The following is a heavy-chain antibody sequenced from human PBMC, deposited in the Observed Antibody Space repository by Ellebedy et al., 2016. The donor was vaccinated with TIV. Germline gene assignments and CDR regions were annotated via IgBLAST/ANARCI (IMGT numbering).Heavy chain of an antibody. CDR2: IYYSGST. J-gene: IGHJ3*02. Sequence: SETLSLTXTVSGGSISSSSYYWGWIRQPPGKGLEWLGSIYYSGSTYYNPSLKSRVTISVDTSKNQFSLKLSSVTAADTAVYYCARGDRLRSGAFDIWGQGTMVTVSS. CDR3: ARGDRLRSGAFDI. D-gene: IGHD4-17*01. CDR1: GGSISSSSYY. V-gene: IGHV4-39*07.